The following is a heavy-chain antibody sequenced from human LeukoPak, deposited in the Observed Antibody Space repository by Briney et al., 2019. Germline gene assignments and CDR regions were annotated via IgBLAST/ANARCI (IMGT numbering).Heavy chain of an antibody. D-gene: IGHD2-21*02. CDR3: ARGPYCGGDCYTKPYYGMDV. CDR1: GFTFSSYD. V-gene: IGHV3-13*01. J-gene: IGHJ6*02. Sequence: GGSLRLSCAASGFTFSSYDMHWVRQATGKGLEWVSAIGTAGDTYYPGSVKGRFTISRENAKNSLYLQMNSLRAGDTAVYYCARGPYCGGDCYTKPYYGMDVWGQGTTVTVSS. CDR2: IGTAGDT.